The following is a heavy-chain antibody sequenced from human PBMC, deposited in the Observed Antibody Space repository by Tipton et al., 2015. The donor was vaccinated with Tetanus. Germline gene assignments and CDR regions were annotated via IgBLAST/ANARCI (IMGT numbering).Heavy chain of an antibody. Sequence: TLSLTCDVYDGSFSAYYWTWIRQPPGKGLEWIGEINHTGSTNYNPSLRRRVTISIGTSNNQFSLKLNSVTAADSAVYYCARGRQRLVPAGLDLWGQGTLVTVSS. V-gene: IGHV4-34*01. D-gene: IGHD6-13*01. J-gene: IGHJ5*02. CDR2: INHTGST. CDR1: DGSFSAYY. CDR3: ARGRQRLVPAGLDL.